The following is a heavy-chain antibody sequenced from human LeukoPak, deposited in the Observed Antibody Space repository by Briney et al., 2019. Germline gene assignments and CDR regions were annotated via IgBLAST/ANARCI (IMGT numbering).Heavy chain of an antibody. CDR3: ARGQTSGTICYLDY. Sequence: SETLCLTCAVYGGTSSGYYWSWIRQPPGKGLEWIGEINHSGSTNYNPSLKSRVTISVDTSKNQFSLKLSSVTAADTAVYYCARGQTSGTICYLDYWGQGTLVTVSS. V-gene: IGHV4-34*01. CDR2: INHSGST. D-gene: IGHD4-17*01. J-gene: IGHJ4*02. CDR1: GGTSSGYY.